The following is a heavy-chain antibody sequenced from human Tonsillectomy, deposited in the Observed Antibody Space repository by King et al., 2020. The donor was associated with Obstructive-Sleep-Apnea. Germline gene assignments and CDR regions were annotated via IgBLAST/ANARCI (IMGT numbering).Heavy chain of an antibody. J-gene: IGHJ4*02. Sequence: QLQESGPGLVKPSETLSLTCTVSGGSISSYYWSWIRQPPGKGLEWIGYIYYSGSTNYNPSLQSRVTISVDTSKNQFSLKLSSVTAADTAVYYWARSRDGYNYWPDYWGQGTLVTVSS. D-gene: IGHD5-24*01. CDR2: IYYSGST. CDR3: ARSRDGYNYWPDY. CDR1: GGSISSYY. V-gene: IGHV4-59*08.